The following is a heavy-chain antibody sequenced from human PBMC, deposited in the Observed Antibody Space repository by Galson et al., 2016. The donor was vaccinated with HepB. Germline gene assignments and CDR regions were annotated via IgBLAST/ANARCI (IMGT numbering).Heavy chain of an antibody. D-gene: IGHD3-16*01. CDR3: VRDLDDYIWGTYRTLDY. CDR1: GFTFSSYN. V-gene: IGHV3-21*01. J-gene: IGHJ4*02. CDR2: IVSRGSHM. Sequence: SLRLSCAASGFTFSSYNMNWVRQAPGKGPEWVSSIVSRGSHMFYADSVKGRFTISRHNSKTTLYLQMNSLRAEDTALYYCVRDLDDYIWGTYRTLDYWGQGTLVTVSS.